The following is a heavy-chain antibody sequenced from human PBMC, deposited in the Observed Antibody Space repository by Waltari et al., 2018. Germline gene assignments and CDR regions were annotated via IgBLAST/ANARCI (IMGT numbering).Heavy chain of an antibody. D-gene: IGHD6-19*01. CDR3: ARAAGIAVAWYYFDY. J-gene: IGHJ4*02. V-gene: IGHV1-2*02. CDR2: INPNSGGT. CDR1: GYTFTGYY. Sequence: QVQLVQSGAEVKKPGASVKVSCKASGYTFTGYYMHWVRQAPGQGLEWMGWINPNSGGTNYAQKFQGRVTMTRDTSISTAYMELSRLRSDDTAVYYCARAAGIAVAWYYFDYWGQGTLVTVSS.